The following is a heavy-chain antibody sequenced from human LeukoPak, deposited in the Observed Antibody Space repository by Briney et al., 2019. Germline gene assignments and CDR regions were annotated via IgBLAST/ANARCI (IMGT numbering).Heavy chain of an antibody. CDR1: GGTFSSYA. J-gene: IGHJ4*02. CDR2: IIPIFGTA. Sequence: GASVKVSCKASGGTFSSYAISWVRQAPGQGLEWMGGIIPIFGTANYAQKFQGRVTITADKSTSTAYMELSSLRSEDTAVYYCAKHGFGVFEGYWGQGTLVTVSS. D-gene: IGHD3-10*01. CDR3: AKHGFGVFEGY. V-gene: IGHV1-69*06.